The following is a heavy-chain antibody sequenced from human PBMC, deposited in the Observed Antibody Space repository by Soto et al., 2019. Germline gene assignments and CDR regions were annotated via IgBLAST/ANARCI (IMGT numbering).Heavy chain of an antibody. D-gene: IGHD3-16*02. J-gene: IGHJ4*02. CDR3: ARVGXSPYDYVWGSYRYDFDY. CDR2: ISSSGSTI. CDR1: GFTFSDYY. V-gene: IGHV3-11*01. Sequence: GGSLRLSCAASGFTFSDYYMSWIRQAPGKGLEWVSYISSSGSTIYYADSVKGRFTISRDNAKNPLYLQMNSLRAEDTAVYYCARVGXSPYDYVWGSYRYDFDYWGQGTLVTVSS.